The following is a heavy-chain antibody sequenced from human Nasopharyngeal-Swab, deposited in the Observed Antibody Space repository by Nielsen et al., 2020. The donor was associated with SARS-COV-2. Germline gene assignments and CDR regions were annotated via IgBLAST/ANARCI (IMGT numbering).Heavy chain of an antibody. J-gene: IGHJ6*03. CDR1: GYTFSSSYD. Sequence: ASVKVSCKASGYTFSSSYDINWVRQATGQRLEWMGWMNPNSGNTGYAQKFQGRVTMTRNTSISTAYMELSSLRSEDTAVYYCARGLIVATIFHYYYYMDVWGKGTTVTVS. CDR3: ARGLIVATIFHYYYYMDV. D-gene: IGHD5-12*01. V-gene: IGHV1-8*01. CDR2: MNPNSGNT.